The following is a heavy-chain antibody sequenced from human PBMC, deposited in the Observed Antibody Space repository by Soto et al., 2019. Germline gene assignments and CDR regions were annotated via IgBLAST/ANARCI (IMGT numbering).Heavy chain of an antibody. CDR2: ISGGGDIT. D-gene: IGHD6-25*01. CDR3: AKTPLAGDYYYYYKDV. Sequence: GGSLRLSCAASGFTFSNYAINWVRQAPGKGLEWVSGISGGGDITYYADSVKGRFTISRDNSMNTLYLQMNSLRGADTAVYYCAKTPLAGDYYYYYKDVWGKVHTDPVSS. CDR1: GFTFSNYA. V-gene: IGHV3-23*01. J-gene: IGHJ6*03.